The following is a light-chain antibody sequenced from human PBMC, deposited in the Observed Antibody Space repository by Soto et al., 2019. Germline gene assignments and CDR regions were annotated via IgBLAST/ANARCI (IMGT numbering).Light chain of an antibody. V-gene: IGLV2-23*02. CDR3: CSYAGGATVV. Sequence: QSVLTQPASVSGSPGQSITISCTGTSSDVGAYNLVSWYQQHPGKAPKLLIYEFNKRPSGASDRFSGSRSGSTASLTISGLQAEDEADYHCCSYAGGATVVFGGGTKLTVL. CDR1: SSDVGAYNL. CDR2: EFN. J-gene: IGLJ2*01.